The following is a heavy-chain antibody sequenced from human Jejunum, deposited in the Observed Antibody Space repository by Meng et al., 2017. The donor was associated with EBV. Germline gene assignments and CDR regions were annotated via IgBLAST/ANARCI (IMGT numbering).Heavy chain of an antibody. CDR3: SRDLAGSYDD. Sequence: EVQLVEPGGALVQPVGSLRLSCAASGFTFSTYWMHWVRQAPGKGLVWISRINENGRTTTYADSVRGRFTISRDNTKNTLYLQMNSLRAEDTAVYFCSRDLAGSYDDWGQGTLVTVSS. D-gene: IGHD6-25*01. CDR2: INENGRTT. J-gene: IGHJ4*02. V-gene: IGHV3-74*01. CDR1: GFTFSTYW.